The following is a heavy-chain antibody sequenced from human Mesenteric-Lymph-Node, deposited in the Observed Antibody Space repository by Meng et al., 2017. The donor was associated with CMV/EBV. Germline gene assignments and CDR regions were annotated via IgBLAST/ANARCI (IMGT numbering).Heavy chain of an antibody. CDR1: Y. J-gene: IGHJ5*02. CDR3: ARDPEEDIVVVPAALITRVWFDP. CDR2: INPKSGGT. Sequence: YRHWVRQAPGQGLEWMGWINPKSGGTNYAQKFQGRVTMTRDTSISTAYMELSRLRSDDTAVYYCARDPEEDIVVVPAALITRVWFDPWGQGTLVTVSS. V-gene: IGHV1-2*02. D-gene: IGHD2-2*01.